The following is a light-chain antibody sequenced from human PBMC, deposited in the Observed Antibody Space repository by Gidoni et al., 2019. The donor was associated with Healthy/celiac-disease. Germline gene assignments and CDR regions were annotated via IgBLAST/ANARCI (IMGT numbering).Light chain of an antibody. CDR2: AAS. Sequence: DIHMTQSPSSLSASVGDRVTITCRASQSISSYLNWYQQKPGKAPKLLIYAASSLQSGVKSRFSGSGSGTDFTLTISSVQPEDFATYYCRQSYSTPWTFGQGTKVEIK. J-gene: IGKJ1*01. CDR1: QSISSY. V-gene: IGKV1-39*01. CDR3: RQSYSTPWT.